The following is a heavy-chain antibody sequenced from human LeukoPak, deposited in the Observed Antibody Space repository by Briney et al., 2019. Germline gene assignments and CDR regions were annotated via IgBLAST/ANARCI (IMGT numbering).Heavy chain of an antibody. J-gene: IGHJ4*02. Sequence: SETLSLTCTVSGGSISSYYWSWIRQPPGKGLEWIGYIYYSGSTNYNPSLKSRVTISVDTSKNQFSLKLSSVTAADTAVYYCARGGIWMGATAGYWGQGTLVTVSS. CDR2: IYYSGST. CDR1: GGSISSYY. V-gene: IGHV4-59*12. CDR3: ARGGIWMGATAGY. D-gene: IGHD1-26*01.